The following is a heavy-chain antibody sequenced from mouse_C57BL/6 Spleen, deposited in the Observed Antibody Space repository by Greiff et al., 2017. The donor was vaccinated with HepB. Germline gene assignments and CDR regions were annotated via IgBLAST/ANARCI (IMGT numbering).Heavy chain of an antibody. Sequence: QVQLQQPGAELVKPGASVKMSCKASGYTFTSYWITWVKQRPGQGLEWIGDIYPGSGSTNYNEKFKSKATLTVDTSSSTAYMQLSSLTSEDSAVYYSARSTVVAHYAMDYWGQGTSVTVSS. V-gene: IGHV1-55*01. J-gene: IGHJ4*01. CDR3: ARSTVVAHYAMDY. CDR2: IYPGSGST. CDR1: GYTFTSYW. D-gene: IGHD1-1*01.